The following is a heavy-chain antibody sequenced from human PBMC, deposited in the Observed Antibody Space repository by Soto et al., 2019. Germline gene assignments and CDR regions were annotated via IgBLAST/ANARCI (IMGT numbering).Heavy chain of an antibody. Sequence: SETLSLTCTVSGGSISSYYWSWIRQPPGKGLEWIGYIYYSGSTNYNPSLKSRVTKSVDTSKNQFSLKLSSVTAADTAMYYCAWLYYDILTGYYPQYYFDYWGQGTRVTFS. CDR2: IYYSGST. J-gene: IGHJ4*02. V-gene: IGHV4-59*01. CDR3: AWLYYDILTGYYPQYYFDY. CDR1: GGSISSYY. D-gene: IGHD3-9*01.